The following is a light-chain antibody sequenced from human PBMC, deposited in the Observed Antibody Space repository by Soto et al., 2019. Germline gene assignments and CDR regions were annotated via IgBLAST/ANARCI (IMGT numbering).Light chain of an antibody. J-gene: IGKJ1*01. CDR1: QSVSMW. CDR2: DAS. V-gene: IGKV1-5*01. CDR3: QQYTTYLTWT. Sequence: DTQMTQSPSTLSASVGDRVTLTCRASQSVSMWLAWYQQKPGKAPRLLIYDASNLESGVPSRFSGSGSGTEFTLTISSLQPEDAANYYCQQYTTYLTWTLGQGTKV.